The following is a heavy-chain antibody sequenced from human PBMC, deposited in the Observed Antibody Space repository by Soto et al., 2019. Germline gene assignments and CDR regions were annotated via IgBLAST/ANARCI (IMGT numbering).Heavy chain of an antibody. J-gene: IGHJ6*02. Sequence: SETLSLTCAVSGYSISSGYYWGWIRQPPGKGLEWIGSIYHSGSTYYNPSLKSRVTISVDTSKSQFSLKLSSVTAADTAVYYCARRRIAAAGTGGYYYYGMDVWGQGTTVTVSS. CDR2: IYHSGST. D-gene: IGHD6-13*01. CDR1: GYSISSGYY. V-gene: IGHV4-38-2*01. CDR3: ARRRIAAAGTGGYYYYGMDV.